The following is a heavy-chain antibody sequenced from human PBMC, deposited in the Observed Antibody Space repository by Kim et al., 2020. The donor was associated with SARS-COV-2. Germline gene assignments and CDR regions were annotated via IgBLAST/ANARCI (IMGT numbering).Heavy chain of an antibody. V-gene: IGHV1-18*01. D-gene: IGHD6-19*01. CDR3: GREIPSGSPGALEI. J-gene: IGHJ3*02. Sequence: ASVKVSCKTSGFTINKYGFSWVRQAPGQGPEWMGWISGYNEHTNYAQRFRGRVTMTIDTATTTLYMELTSLTSDDTAVYFCGREIPSGSPGALEIWGQGTIVTVSS. CDR1: GFTINKYG. CDR2: ISGYNEHT.